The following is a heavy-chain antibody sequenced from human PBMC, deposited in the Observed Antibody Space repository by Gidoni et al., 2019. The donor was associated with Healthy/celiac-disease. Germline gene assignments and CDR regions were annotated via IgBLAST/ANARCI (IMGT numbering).Heavy chain of an antibody. J-gene: IGHJ6*02. Sequence: QVQLVQSGAEVKKPGSSVKVSCKASGGTFSSYAISWVRQAPGQWLEWMGGIIPIFGTANYAQKCQGRVTITADESTSTAYMELSSLRSEDTAVYYCASRCPREIRMVRGVGLTKNYYYYYGMDVWGQGTTVTVSS. CDR1: GGTFSSYA. CDR2: IIPIFGTA. D-gene: IGHD3-10*01. V-gene: IGHV1-69*01. CDR3: ASRCPREIRMVRGVGLTKNYYYYYGMDV.